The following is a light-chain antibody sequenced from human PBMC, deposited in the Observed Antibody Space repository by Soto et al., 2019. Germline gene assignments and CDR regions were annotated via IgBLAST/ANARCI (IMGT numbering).Light chain of an antibody. CDR3: LQHPERFRT. J-gene: IGKJ3*01. CDR1: QSVSSSY. CDR2: GAS. Sequence: ERGLSQSPGTLSLCKRERASLSCRASQSVSSSYLAWYQQKPGQAPRLLIYGASTRATGIPARFSGSGSGTEFTLTIIRLQYADFAVYHCLQHPERFRTLGRGTKVDIK. V-gene: IGKV3-20*01.